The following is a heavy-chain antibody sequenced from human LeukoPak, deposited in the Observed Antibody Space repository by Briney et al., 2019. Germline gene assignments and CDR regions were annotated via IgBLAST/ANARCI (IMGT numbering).Heavy chain of an antibody. J-gene: IGHJ6*02. CDR2: IIPIFGTA. CDR1: GGTFSSYA. Sequence: SVTVSCKASGGTFSSYAISWVRQAPGQGLEWMGGIIPIFGTANYAQKFQGRVTITADESTSTAYMELSSLRSEDTAVYYCARDDRTTGTTWPTGVDVWGQGTTVTVSS. CDR3: ARDDRTTGTTWPTGVDV. V-gene: IGHV1-69*13. D-gene: IGHD1-1*01.